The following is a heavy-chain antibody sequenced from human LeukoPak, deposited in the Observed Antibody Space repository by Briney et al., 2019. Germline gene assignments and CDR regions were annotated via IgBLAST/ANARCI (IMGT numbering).Heavy chain of an antibody. D-gene: IGHD1-1*01. CDR1: GFTFSSYG. CDR2: ISYDGSNK. J-gene: IGHJ4*02. V-gene: IGHV3-30*03. CDR3: AILSYTPTPFDY. Sequence: PGGSLRLSCAASGFTFSSYGMHRVRPAPGQGLEWVAVISYDGSNKYYADSVKGRFTISRDNSKNTLYLQMNSLRAEDTAVYYCAILSYTPTPFDYWGQGTLVTVSS.